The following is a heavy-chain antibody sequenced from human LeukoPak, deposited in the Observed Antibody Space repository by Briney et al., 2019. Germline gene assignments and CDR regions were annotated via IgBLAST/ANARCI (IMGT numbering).Heavy chain of an antibody. CDR1: GFTFSSYG. CDR3: ARDSPFDDSSGVGDAFDI. Sequence: GRSLRLSCAASGFTFSSYGMHWVRQAPGKGLEWVAVIWYDGSNKYYADSVKGRFTISRDNSKNTLYLQMNSLRAEDTAVYYCARDSPFDDSSGVGDAFDIWGQGTMVTVSS. J-gene: IGHJ3*02. V-gene: IGHV3-33*01. CDR2: IWYDGSNK. D-gene: IGHD3-22*01.